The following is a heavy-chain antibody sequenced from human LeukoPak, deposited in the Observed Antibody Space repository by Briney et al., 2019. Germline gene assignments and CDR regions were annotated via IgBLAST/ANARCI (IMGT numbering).Heavy chain of an antibody. CDR3: ANAIHSKAVALPFDY. CDR2: IGASDGGT. D-gene: IGHD6-19*01. CDR1: GFTFSSYA. J-gene: IGHJ4*02. V-gene: IGHV3-23*01. Sequence: GGSLRLSCAASGFTFSSYAMSWVRQAPGRGLEWVSVIGASDGGTYYAVSVKGRFTISRDNSKNTLYLQMNSLRAEDTAVYYCANAIHSKAVALPFDYWGQGTLVTVSS.